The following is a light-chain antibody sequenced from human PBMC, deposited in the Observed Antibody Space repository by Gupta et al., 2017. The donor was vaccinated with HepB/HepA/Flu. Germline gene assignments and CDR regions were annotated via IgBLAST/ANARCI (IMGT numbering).Light chain of an antibody. V-gene: IGKV1-39*01. CDR2: TAS. Sequence: DIQMTQSPSSLSASVGDRVTITCRASQSISTSLNWYQQKPGKAPNLLIYTASSLQSGVPSRFSGGGSGTDFTLTISSLQPEDFATYYCQQTYSTPFTFGPGTKVEIK. J-gene: IGKJ3*01. CDR3: QQTYSTPFT. CDR1: QSISTS.